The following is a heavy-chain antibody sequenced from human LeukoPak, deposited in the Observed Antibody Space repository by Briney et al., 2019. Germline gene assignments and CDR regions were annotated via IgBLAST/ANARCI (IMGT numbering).Heavy chain of an antibody. V-gene: IGHV7-4-1*02. CDR1: GYTFTSYA. CDR3: ARKGHYSSSWYLTSGAFDI. CDR2: INTNTGNP. J-gene: IGHJ3*02. Sequence: ASVKVSCTASGYTFTSYAMNWVRQAPGQGLEWMGCINTNTGNPTYAQGFTGRFVFSLDTSVSTAYPQISSLKAEDTAVYYCARKGHYSSSWYLTSGAFDIWGQGTMVTVSS. D-gene: IGHD6-13*01.